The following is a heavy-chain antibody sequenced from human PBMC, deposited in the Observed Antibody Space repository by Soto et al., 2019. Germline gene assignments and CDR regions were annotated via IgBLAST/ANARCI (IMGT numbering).Heavy chain of an antibody. D-gene: IGHD5-18*01. CDR2: ISSSSSYI. CDR3: ASDPAAQWIQLWIFDY. Sequence: EVQLVESGGGLVKPGGSLRLSCAASGFTFSSYSMNWVRQAPGKGLEWVSSISSSSSYIYYADSVKGRFAISRDNAKHSLFLQMNSVRAEDTAVYYCASDPAAQWIQLWIFDYWGQGTLVTVSS. V-gene: IGHV3-21*01. CDR1: GFTFSSYS. J-gene: IGHJ4*02.